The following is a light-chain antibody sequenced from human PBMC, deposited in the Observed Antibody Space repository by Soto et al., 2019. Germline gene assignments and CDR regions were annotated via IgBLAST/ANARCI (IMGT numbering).Light chain of an antibody. CDR1: QSISSS. V-gene: IGKV1-39*01. CDR2: AAS. CDR3: QQSDSTPYT. J-gene: IGKJ2*01. Sequence: DIQMTQSPSSLSASVGDRVTVTCRASQSISSSLNWYQLKPGKAPKLLVYAASTLPSGVPSRFSGSGSGTDFTLTISSLQPEDVASYYCQQSDSTPYTFGQGTKLEIK.